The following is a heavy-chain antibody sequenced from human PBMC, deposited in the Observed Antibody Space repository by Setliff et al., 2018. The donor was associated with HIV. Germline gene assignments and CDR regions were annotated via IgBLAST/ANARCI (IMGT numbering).Heavy chain of an antibody. D-gene: IGHD6-19*01. J-gene: IGHJ6*03. CDR2: IYYSGSI. V-gene: IGHV4-59*01. CDR3: ARGGSSGWERGLGYYYYYYMDV. Sequence: SETLSLTCTVSGGSISSYYWSWIRQPPGKGLEWIGYIYYSGSINYNLSLKSRVTISVDTSKNQFSLKLSSVTAADTAVYYCARGGSSGWERGLGYYYYYYMDVWGKGTTVTVSS. CDR1: GGSISSYY.